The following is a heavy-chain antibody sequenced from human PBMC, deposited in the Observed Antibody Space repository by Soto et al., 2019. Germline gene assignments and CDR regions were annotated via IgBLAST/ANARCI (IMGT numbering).Heavy chain of an antibody. J-gene: IGHJ2*01. V-gene: IGHV3-74*01. Sequence: EVQLVESGGGLVQPGGSLRLSCAASGFTFSSYWMHWVRQAPGKGLVWVSRISSDGSSTSYADSVKGRFTISRDNAKNTLYLQMNSLRAEDTAVYYCARATNWENWYFDLWGRGTLVTVSS. CDR2: ISSDGSST. CDR3: ARATNWENWYFDL. D-gene: IGHD7-27*01. CDR1: GFTFSSYW.